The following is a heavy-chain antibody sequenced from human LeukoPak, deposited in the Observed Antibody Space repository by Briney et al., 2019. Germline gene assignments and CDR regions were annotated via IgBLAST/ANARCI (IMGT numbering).Heavy chain of an antibody. D-gene: IGHD3-22*01. CDR3: ARDLSGYYYDSSGSHMDV. CDR1: GGSISSYY. V-gene: IGHV4-4*07. CDR2: IYTSGST. Sequence: SETLSLTCTVSGGSISSYYWSWIRQPAGKGLEWIGRIYTSGSTNYNPSLKCRVTMSVDTSKNQFSLKLSSVTAADTAVYYCARDLSGYYYDSSGSHMDVWGKGTTVTVSS. J-gene: IGHJ6*03.